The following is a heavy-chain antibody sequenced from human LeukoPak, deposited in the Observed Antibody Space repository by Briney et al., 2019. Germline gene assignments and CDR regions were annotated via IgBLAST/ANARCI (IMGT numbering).Heavy chain of an antibody. CDR3: ATAPFGTSDYTDV. D-gene: IGHD3/OR15-3a*01. CDR1: GFSLRNYS. CDR2: VSPTGTT. V-gene: IGHV3-48*01. J-gene: IGHJ6*03. Sequence: GGSLRLSCVASGFSLRNYSLNWVRQGPGKGLEWVAHVSPTGTTHYADSVKGRFTISRDNVRNSLSLQMHSLRSGDTAVYFCATAPFGTSDYTDVWGRGTTVTASS.